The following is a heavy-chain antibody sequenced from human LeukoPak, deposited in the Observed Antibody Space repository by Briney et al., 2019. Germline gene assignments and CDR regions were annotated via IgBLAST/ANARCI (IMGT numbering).Heavy chain of an antibody. V-gene: IGHV4-34*01. J-gene: IGHJ4*02. CDR1: GGSFSGYY. CDR3: ARGLGGLADY. CDR2: INHSGST. D-gene: IGHD6-19*01. Sequence: SETLSLTCAVYGGSFSGYYWSWIRQPPGKGLEWIGEINHSGSTNYNPSLKSRVTISVDTSKNQFSLKLSSVTAADTAVYYCARGLGGLADYWGQGTLVTVSS.